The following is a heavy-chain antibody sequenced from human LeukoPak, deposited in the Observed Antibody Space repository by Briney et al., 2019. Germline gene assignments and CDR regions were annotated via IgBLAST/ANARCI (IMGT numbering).Heavy chain of an antibody. CDR1: GYTFTRYY. CDR2: INPNSGGT. Sequence: ASVKVSCKASGYTFTRYYMHWVRQAPGQGLEWMGRINPNSGGTNYAPKFHGRVTMTREISISTAYLKLSRLIPDDTPVDYCASWVAAAGTVGYFQHWGQGTLVTVSS. D-gene: IGHD6-13*01. V-gene: IGHV1-2*06. J-gene: IGHJ1*01. CDR3: ASWVAAAGTVGYFQH.